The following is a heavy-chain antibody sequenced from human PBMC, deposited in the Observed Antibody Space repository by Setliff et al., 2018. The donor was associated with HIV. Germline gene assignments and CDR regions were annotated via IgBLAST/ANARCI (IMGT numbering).Heavy chain of an antibody. CDR2: SAYT. CDR1: GGSISGHY. D-gene: IGHD6-13*01. V-gene: IGHV4-4*07. Sequence: SETLSLTCDVSGGSISGHYWSWIRQPAGKGLEWVERSAYTPYNPSLESRVTMSLVTSRNQISLKLNSVTAADTTVYSSARDGGRTGYSNSSDQWGQGTLVTVSS. J-gene: IGHJ4*02. CDR3: ARDGGRTGYSNSSDQ.